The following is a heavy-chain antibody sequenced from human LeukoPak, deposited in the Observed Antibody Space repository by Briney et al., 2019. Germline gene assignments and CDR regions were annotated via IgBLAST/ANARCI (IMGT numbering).Heavy chain of an antibody. CDR2: IYYSGST. Sequence: KASETLSLTCTVSGGSISSSSYYWSWIRQPPGKGLEWIGYIYYSGSTNYNPSLKSRVTISVDTSKNQFSLKLSSVTAADTAVYYCARGSTLFDYWGQGTLVTVSS. D-gene: IGHD5/OR15-5a*01. V-gene: IGHV4-61*01. J-gene: IGHJ4*02. CDR1: GGSISSSSYY. CDR3: ARGSTLFDY.